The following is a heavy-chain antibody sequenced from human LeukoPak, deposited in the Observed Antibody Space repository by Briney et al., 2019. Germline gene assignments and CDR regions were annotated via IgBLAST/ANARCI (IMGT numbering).Heavy chain of an antibody. Sequence: SETLSLTCTVSGGSISSYYWSWIRQPPGKGLEGIGYIYYSGSTNYNPSLKSRVTISVDTSKNQFSLKLSSVTAADTAVYYCARGMPMVRGVMDYWGQGTLVTVSS. CDR3: ARGMPMVRGVMDY. V-gene: IGHV4-59*01. J-gene: IGHJ4*02. CDR2: IYYSGST. CDR1: GGSISSYY. D-gene: IGHD3-10*01.